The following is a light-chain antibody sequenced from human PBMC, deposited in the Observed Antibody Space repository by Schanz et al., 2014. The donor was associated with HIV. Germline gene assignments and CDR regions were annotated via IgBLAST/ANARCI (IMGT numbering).Light chain of an antibody. Sequence: QSVLTQPPSASGSPGQSITISCTGLNRDISTYNYVSWYQQNPGKAPNLIIYDVNKRPSAVPDRFSGSRSGNTASLTVSGLQAEDEGDYFCSSYEGNNILVFGGGTKLTVL. CDR3: SSYEGNNILV. CDR2: DVN. J-gene: IGLJ3*02. V-gene: IGLV2-8*01. CDR1: NRDISTYNY.